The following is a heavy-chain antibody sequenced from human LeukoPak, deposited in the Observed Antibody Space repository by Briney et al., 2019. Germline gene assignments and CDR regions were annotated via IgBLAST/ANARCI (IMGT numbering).Heavy chain of an antibody. CDR1: GGSISDYY. J-gene: IGHJ4*02. CDR2: IHYSGST. D-gene: IGHD3-10*01. CDR3: ASVGLWFGEYYFDY. Sequence: SETLSLTCTVSGGSISDYYWSWIRQPPGKGLEWIGYIHYSGSTNYNLSLKSRITISVDTSKNQFSLKLSSVTAADTAVYYCASVGLWFGEYYFDYWGQGTLVTVSS. V-gene: IGHV4-59*01.